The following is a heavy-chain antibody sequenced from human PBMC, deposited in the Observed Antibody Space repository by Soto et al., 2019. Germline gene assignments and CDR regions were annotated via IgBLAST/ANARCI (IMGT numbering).Heavy chain of an antibody. J-gene: IGHJ2*01. CDR2: IYYSRST. CDR1: GGSISSGDYY. Sequence: SETLSLTCTVSGGSISSGDYYWSWIRQPPGKGLEWIGYIYYSRSTYYNPSLKSRVTISVDTSKNQFSLKLSSVTAADTAVYYCARRYYGDYWYFDLWGRGTLVTVSS. V-gene: IGHV4-30-4*01. D-gene: IGHD4-17*01. CDR3: ARRYYGDYWYFDL.